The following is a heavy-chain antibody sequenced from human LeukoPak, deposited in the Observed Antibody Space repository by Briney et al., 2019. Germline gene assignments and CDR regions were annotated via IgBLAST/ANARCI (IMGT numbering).Heavy chain of an antibody. CDR2: INHSGST. D-gene: IGHD1-1*01. CDR1: GGSFSGHY. V-gene: IGHV4-34*01. Sequence: KPSETLSLTCAVHGGSFSGHYWSWIRQPPGKGLEWIGEINHSGSTSYHPSLNSRVTISADPSKNQFSLGLSSATAADTAVYYCASGVQSERRRLTGTQPIYYGMDVWGQGTTVTVSS. J-gene: IGHJ6*02. CDR3: ASGVQSERRRLTGTQPIYYGMDV.